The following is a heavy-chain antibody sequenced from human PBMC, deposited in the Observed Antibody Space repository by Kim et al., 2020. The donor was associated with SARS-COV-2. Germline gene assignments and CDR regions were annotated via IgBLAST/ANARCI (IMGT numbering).Heavy chain of an antibody. CDR1: GFTFSSYS. CDR3: ARYGLLFPNFDY. J-gene: IGHJ4*02. CDR2: ISSSSSYI. D-gene: IGHD3-3*01. Sequence: GGSLRLSCAASGFTFSSYSMNWVRQAPGKGLEWVSSISSSSSYIYYADSVKGRFTISRDNAKNSLYLQMNSLRAEDTAVYYCARYGLLFPNFDYWGQGTLVTVSS. V-gene: IGHV3-21*04.